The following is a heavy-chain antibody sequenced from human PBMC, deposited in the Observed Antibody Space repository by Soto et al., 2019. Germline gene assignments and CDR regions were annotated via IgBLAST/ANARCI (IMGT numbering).Heavy chain of an antibody. D-gene: IGHD3-10*01. J-gene: IGHJ4*02. CDR1: GGSISRSSYY. V-gene: IGHV4-39*01. CDR3: ATLWFGAADY. CDR2: IYYSGST. Sequence: QLQLQESGPGLVKPSETLSLTCTVPGGSISRSSYYWGWIRQPPGKGLEWIGSIYYSGSTHYNPSLKSRVTISVDTSKNQFSLKLSSVTAADTAVYYCATLWFGAADYWGQGTLVTVSS.